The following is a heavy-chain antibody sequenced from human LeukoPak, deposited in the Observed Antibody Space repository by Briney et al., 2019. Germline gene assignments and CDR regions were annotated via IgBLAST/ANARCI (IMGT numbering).Heavy chain of an antibody. J-gene: IGHJ2*01. Sequence: GGSLRLSCSASGYTFSNYAMNWFRQAPGKGLEYVSVIGPNGGDAYYADSVKGRFTISRDNSKNTLYLQMSSLRAEDTAVYYCAKGRPTTLGYCGRSICADWYFDLWGRGTLLSVSS. CDR2: IGPNGGDA. CDR1: GYTFSNYA. D-gene: IGHD2-2*01. CDR3: AKGRPTTLGYCGRSICADWYFDL. V-gene: IGHV3-64D*06.